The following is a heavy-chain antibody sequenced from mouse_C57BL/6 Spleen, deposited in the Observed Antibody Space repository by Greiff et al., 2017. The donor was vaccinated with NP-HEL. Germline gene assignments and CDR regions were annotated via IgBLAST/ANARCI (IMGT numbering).Heavy chain of an antibody. CDR1: GFTFSNYW. D-gene: IGHD1-1*01. CDR2: IRLKSDNYAT. J-gene: IGHJ4*01. CDR3: TVYYYGSSYDYYAMDY. V-gene: IGHV6-3*01. Sequence: EVKLVESGGGLVQPGGSMKLSCVASGFTFSNYWMNWVRQSPEKGLEWVAQIRLKSDNYATHYAESVKGRFTISRDDSKSSVYLQMNNLRAEDTGIYYCTVYYYGSSYDYYAMDYWGQGTSVTVSS.